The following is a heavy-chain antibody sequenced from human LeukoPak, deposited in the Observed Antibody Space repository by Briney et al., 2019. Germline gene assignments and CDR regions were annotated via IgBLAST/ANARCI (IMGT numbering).Heavy chain of an antibody. CDR2: FDPEDGET. Sequence: ASVKVSCKVSGYTXTELSMHGVRQAPGKGLEWMGGFDPEDGETIYAQKFQGRVKMPEDTSTDTAYMELSSLRSEDPAVYYCTRVGSGYYSYYFDYWGQGALVTVSS. CDR3: TRVGSGYYSYYFDY. V-gene: IGHV1-24*01. J-gene: IGHJ4*02. CDR1: GYTXTELS. D-gene: IGHD3-22*01.